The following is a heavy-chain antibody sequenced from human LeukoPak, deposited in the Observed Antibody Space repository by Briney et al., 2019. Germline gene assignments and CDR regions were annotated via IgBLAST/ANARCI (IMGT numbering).Heavy chain of an antibody. J-gene: IGHJ4*02. CDR1: GGSISSYY. CDR2: IYYSGST. Sequence: SETLSLTCTVSGGSISSYYWSWIRQPPGKGLEWIGYIYYSGSTNYNPSLKSRVTISVDTSKNQFSLKLSSVTAADTAVYYCASSGWYRDYFDCWGQGTLVTVSS. CDR3: ASSGWYRDYFDC. D-gene: IGHD6-19*01. V-gene: IGHV4-59*01.